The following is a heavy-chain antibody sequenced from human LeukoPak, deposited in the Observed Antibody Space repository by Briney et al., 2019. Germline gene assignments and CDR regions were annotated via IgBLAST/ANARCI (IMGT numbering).Heavy chain of an antibody. CDR3: ARNLLQWELHGRTLGY. D-gene: IGHD1-26*01. J-gene: IGHJ4*02. CDR1: GFTFSSYA. Sequence: GGSLRLSCAASGFTFSSYAMHWVRQAPGQGLEWVAVISYDGSNKYYADSVKGRFTISRDNSKNTLYLQMNSLRAEDTAVYYCARNLLQWELHGRTLGYWGQGTLVTVSS. V-gene: IGHV3-30*04. CDR2: ISYDGSNK.